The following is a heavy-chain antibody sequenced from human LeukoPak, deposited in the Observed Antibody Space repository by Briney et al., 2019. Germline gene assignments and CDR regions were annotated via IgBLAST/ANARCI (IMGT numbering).Heavy chain of an antibody. CDR3: ASHYGSGTYSGDALHI. Sequence: TGGSLRLSCAASGFTFSSHWMSWVRQAPGKGLEWVANIKKDGSEKYYVDAVKGRFTISRGNAKTSLYLQMNSLRAEDTAVYYCASHYGSGTYSGDALHIWGQGTMVTVSS. J-gene: IGHJ3*02. D-gene: IGHD3-10*01. V-gene: IGHV3-7*01. CDR1: GFTFSSHW. CDR2: IKKDGSEK.